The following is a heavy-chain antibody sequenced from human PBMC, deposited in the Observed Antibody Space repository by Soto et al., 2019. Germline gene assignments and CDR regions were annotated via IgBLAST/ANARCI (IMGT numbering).Heavy chain of an antibody. CDR2: IIPIFGTA. CDR3: AVLGYCSSTSCYRALTFDY. J-gene: IGHJ4*02. D-gene: IGHD2-2*02. CDR1: GGTFGSYA. V-gene: IGHV1-69*13. Sequence: ASVKVSCKASGGTFGSYAISWVRQAPGQGLEWMGGIIPIFGTANYAQKFQGRVTITADESTSTAYMELSSLRSEDTAVYYCAVLGYCSSTSCYRALTFDYWGQGTLVTVSS.